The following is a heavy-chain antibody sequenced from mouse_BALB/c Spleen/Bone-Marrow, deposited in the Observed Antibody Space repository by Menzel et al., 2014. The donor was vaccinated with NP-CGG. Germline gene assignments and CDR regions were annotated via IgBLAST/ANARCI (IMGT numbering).Heavy chain of an antibody. CDR3: ASKTGTGYWYFDV. D-gene: IGHD4-1*01. CDR2: ISSGGSYT. Sequence: EVKLMESGGGLVKPGGSLKLSCAASGFTFXSYAMSWVRLSPEKRLEWVAEISSGGSYTYYPDTVTGRFTISRDNAKNTLYLEMSSLRSEDTAMYYCASKTGTGYWYFDVWGAGTTVTVSS. J-gene: IGHJ1*01. V-gene: IGHV5-9-4*01. CDR1: GFTFXSYA.